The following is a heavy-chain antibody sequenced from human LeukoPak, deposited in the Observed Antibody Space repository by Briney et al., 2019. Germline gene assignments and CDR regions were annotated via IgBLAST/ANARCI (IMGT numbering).Heavy chain of an antibody. D-gene: IGHD1-26*01. V-gene: IGHV3-23*01. Sequence: GGSLRLSCAASRFALNNYAMTWVRQAPGKGLEWVSNINDNGGQRHYADSVKGRFTISRDNSKNTLFLQMDSLRAEDTAVYYCAKTQWKVGATDYFDYWGQGILVTVSS. CDR3: AKTQWKVGATDYFDY. CDR1: RFALNNYA. CDR2: INDNGGQR. J-gene: IGHJ4*02.